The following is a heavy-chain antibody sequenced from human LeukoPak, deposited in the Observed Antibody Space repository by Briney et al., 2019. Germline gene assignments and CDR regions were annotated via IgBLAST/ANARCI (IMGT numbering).Heavy chain of an antibody. CDR3: ARAPATPDLVYDY. CDR1: GCHISSGDYS. J-gene: IGHJ4*02. V-gene: IGHV4-30-4*01. Sequence: SQTLLLTCTVSGCHISSGDYSRSWFRQPPGKGLEWIGYIYYSRSTYYNPALKSRVTISVDTSRIQFSLKLSSVTAADTAVYDCARAPATPDLVYDYWGQGTLVTVSS. D-gene: IGHD2-2*01. CDR2: IYYSRST.